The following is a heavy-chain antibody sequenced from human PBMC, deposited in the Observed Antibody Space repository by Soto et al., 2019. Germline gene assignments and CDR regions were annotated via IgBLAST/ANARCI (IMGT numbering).Heavy chain of an antibody. J-gene: IGHJ6*02. CDR3: AKTSLRVYYYGMDV. Sequence: HPGGSLRLSCAASGFTFSRYSMNWVRQAPGKGLEWVSHISGSSSTIYYTDSVKGRFTVSRDNAKNSLYLQMNSLRDEDTAVYFCAKTSLRVYYYGMDVWGQGTTVTVYS. CDR1: GFTFSRYS. V-gene: IGHV3-48*02. CDR2: ISGSSSTI.